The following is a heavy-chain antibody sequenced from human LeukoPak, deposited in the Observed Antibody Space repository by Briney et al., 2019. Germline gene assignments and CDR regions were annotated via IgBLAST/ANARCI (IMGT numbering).Heavy chain of an antibody. CDR2: MNPNSGNT. Sequence: ASVKVSCKASGYTFTSYDINWVRQATGQGLEWMGWMNPNSGNTGYAQKFQGRVTITRNTSISTAYMELSSLRSEDTAVYYCARVYSSSWYWTHYYYYYYMDVWGKGTTVTVSS. CDR3: ARVYSSSWYWTHYYYYYYMDV. D-gene: IGHD6-13*01. CDR1: GYTFTSYD. J-gene: IGHJ6*03. V-gene: IGHV1-8*03.